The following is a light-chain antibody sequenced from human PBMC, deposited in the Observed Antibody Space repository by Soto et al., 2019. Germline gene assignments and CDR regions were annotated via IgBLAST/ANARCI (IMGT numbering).Light chain of an antibody. CDR2: GAS. V-gene: IGKV3-20*01. CDR3: QQYGRSPLT. Sequence: EGVLTQSPGTLSLSPGQRATLSCRASQIVTSRYLAWYQQKPGQAPRLLIYGASSRATGIPDRFSGSGSGTDFTLTISRLEPEDFAVYYCQQYGRSPLTFGGGTKGEIK. CDR1: QIVTSRY. J-gene: IGKJ4*01.